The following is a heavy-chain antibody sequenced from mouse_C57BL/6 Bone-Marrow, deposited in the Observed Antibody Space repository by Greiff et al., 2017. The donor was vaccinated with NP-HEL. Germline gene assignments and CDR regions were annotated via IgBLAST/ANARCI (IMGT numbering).Heavy chain of an antibody. CDR3: ARGGVAYYYAMDY. CDR2: ISYDGSN. D-gene: IGHD1-1*02. Sequence: DVQLVESGPGLVKPSQSLSLTCSVTGYSITSGYYWNWIRQFPGNKLEWMGYISYDGSNNYNPSLKNRISITRDTSKNQFFLKLNSVTTEDTATYYCARGGVAYYYAMDYWGQGTSVTVSS. J-gene: IGHJ4*01. CDR1: GYSITSGYY. V-gene: IGHV3-6*01.